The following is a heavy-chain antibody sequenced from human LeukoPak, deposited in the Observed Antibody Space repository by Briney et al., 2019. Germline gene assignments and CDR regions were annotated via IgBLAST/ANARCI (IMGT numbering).Heavy chain of an antibody. Sequence: GASVKVSCKASGYRLSNHGISWVRQAPGQGLEWVGWIAADSGDIHGYTHYAEKLQGRVSMTTDTSTDTAYMDLRSLTSDDTAVYYCARGSSPYNWYFDLWGRGTLITVSS. CDR1: GYRLSNHG. CDR3: ARGSSPYNWYFDL. J-gene: IGHJ2*01. CDR2: IAADSGDIHGYT. D-gene: IGHD4-11*01. V-gene: IGHV1-18*01.